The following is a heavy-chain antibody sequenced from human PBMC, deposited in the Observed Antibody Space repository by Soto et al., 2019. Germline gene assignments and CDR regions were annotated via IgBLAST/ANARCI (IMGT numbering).Heavy chain of an antibody. CDR2: IWYDGSNK. V-gene: IGHV3-33*01. D-gene: IGHD4-17*01. CDR3: ARDRENDYQNNSGDFDI. CDR1: GFTFSSYG. Sequence: GGSLRLSCAASGFTFSSYGMHWVRQAPGKGLEWVAVIWYDGSNKYYADSVKGRFTISRDNSKNTLYLQMNSLRAEDTAVYYCARDRENDYQNNSGDFDIWGQGTMVTVSS. J-gene: IGHJ3*02.